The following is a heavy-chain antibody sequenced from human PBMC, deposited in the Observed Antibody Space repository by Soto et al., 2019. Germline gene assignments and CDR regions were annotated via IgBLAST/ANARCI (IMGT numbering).Heavy chain of an antibody. CDR2: IYYSGST. J-gene: IGHJ4*02. Sequence: SETLSLTCTVTGGSISSGGYYWSWIRQHPGKGLEWIGYIYYSGSTYYNPSLKSRVTISVDTSKNQFSLKLTSVTAADTAVYYCARDKITGLFDYWGQGTLVTVSS. CDR1: GGSISSGGYY. CDR3: ARDKITGLFDY. V-gene: IGHV4-31*03. D-gene: IGHD2-8*02.